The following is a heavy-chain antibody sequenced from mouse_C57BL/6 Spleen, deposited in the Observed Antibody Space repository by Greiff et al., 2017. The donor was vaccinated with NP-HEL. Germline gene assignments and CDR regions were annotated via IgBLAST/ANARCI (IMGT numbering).Heavy chain of an antibody. J-gene: IGHJ2*01. CDR2: ISDGGSYT. D-gene: IGHD1-1*01. V-gene: IGHV5-4*03. CDR3: ARGITTVVHYFDY. CDR1: GFTFSSSA. Sequence: EVKLVESGGGLVKPGGSLKLSCAASGFTFSSSAMSWVRQTPEKRLEWVATISDGGSYTYYPDNVKGRFTISRDNAKNNLYLQMSHLKSEDTAMYYCARGITTVVHYFDYWGQGTTLTVSS.